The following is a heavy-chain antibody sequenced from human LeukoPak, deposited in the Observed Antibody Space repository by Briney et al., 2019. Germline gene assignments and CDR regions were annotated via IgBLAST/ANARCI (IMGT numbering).Heavy chain of an antibody. CDR2: MNPNSGNT. D-gene: IGHD3-22*01. J-gene: IGHJ6*03. Sequence: ASVKVSCKASGYTFTSYGINWVRQATGQGLEWMGWMNPNSGNTGYAQKFQGRVTMTEDTSTDTAYMELSSLRSEDTAVYYCATVSSGYYYYYYMDVWGKGTTVTVSS. V-gene: IGHV1-8*02. CDR3: ATVSSGYYYYYYMDV. CDR1: GYTFTSYG.